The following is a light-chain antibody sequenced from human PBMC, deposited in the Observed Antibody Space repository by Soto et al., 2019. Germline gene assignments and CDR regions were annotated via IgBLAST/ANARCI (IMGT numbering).Light chain of an antibody. J-gene: IGKJ4*01. CDR2: GAS. CDR1: QDIGNF. V-gene: IGKV1-33*01. CDR3: QQYDILPLT. Sequence: DIQMTQSPSSLSASVGDRVTITCQASQDIGNFLSWYQQRPGKAPKLLIYGASNLVTGVPSSFSGSGSGTDFTFTISSLQPEDFATYYCQQYDILPLTFGGGTKVEI.